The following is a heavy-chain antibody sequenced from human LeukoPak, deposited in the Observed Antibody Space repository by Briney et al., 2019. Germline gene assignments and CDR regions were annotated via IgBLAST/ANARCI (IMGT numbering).Heavy chain of an antibody. CDR3: ARTDGVDY. J-gene: IGHJ4*02. Sequence: GTSVKVSCKASGYSFTTYDINWVRQAPGQGLEWMGRINPNSGVTIYAQKFQGRVTLTRDTSITTAYMELSSLRSDDTAVYYCARTDGVDYWGQGTLVTVSS. CDR1: GYSFTTYD. CDR2: INPNSGVT. D-gene: IGHD4-17*01. V-gene: IGHV1-2*06.